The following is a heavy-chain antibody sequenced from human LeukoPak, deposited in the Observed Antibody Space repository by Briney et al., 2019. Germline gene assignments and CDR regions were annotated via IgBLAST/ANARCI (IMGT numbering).Heavy chain of an antibody. CDR1: GGSLSGFY. D-gene: IGHD2-21*01. CDR2: IHYSGST. CDR3: ARLGLRIDTHSIPDY. J-gene: IGHJ4*02. V-gene: IGHV4-59*08. Sequence: SETLSLTCTVSGGSLSGFYWSWARQPPGKGLECIGYIHYSGSTNYVPSLKSRARISLDTSKNQFTLSLNSVTAADTAVYYCARLGLRIDTHSIPDYWGLGTLVTVSS.